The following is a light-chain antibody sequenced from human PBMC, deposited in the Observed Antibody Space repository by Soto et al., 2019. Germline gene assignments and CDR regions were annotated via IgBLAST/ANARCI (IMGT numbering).Light chain of an antibody. J-gene: IGKJ1*01. CDR3: LPYGSYSPA. CDR1: QSISGW. CDR2: DAS. V-gene: IGKV1-5*01. Sequence: ESQMTEPPGTRSASIEDRVTITCRASQSISGWLSCYQQKPGKAPKLLIYDASKLESGVPSRFSGSVSGTEFTLTISSLQPDDAATYYCLPYGSYSPAFGQATKVDIK.